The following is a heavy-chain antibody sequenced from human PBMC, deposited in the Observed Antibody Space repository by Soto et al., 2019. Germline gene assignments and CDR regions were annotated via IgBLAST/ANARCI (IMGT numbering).Heavy chain of an antibody. V-gene: IGHV4-30-2*01. CDR2: IYHSGST. CDR1: GGSISSGGYS. D-gene: IGHD3-10*01. J-gene: IGHJ6*02. CDR3: ARQGFGVLHGLVDV. Sequence: SETLSLTCAVSGGSISSGGYSWSWIRQPPGKGLEWIGYIYHSGSTYYNPSLKSRVTISVDRSKNQFSLTLTSVTAADTAVYYCARQGFGVLHGLVDVWGQGTTVTVSS.